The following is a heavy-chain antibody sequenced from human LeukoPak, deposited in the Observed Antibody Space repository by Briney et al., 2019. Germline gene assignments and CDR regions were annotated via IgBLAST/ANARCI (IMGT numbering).Heavy chain of an antibody. Sequence: GGSLRLSCAASGFTFSSYWIHWVRQVPGKGLVWVSRIDYDGSITNYADSVKGQFTISRDNARNTLYLQMNSLRVDDTAVYYCVKDLGGNYDYWGQGTLVTVSS. CDR2: IDYDGSIT. CDR1: GFTFSSYW. D-gene: IGHD1-7*01. J-gene: IGHJ4*02. CDR3: VKDLGGNYDY. V-gene: IGHV3-74*01.